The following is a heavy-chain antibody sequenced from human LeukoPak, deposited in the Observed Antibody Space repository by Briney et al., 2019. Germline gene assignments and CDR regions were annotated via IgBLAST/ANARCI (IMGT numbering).Heavy chain of an antibody. D-gene: IGHD3-10*01. CDR1: GYTFTDYY. J-gene: IGHJ4*02. CDR3: ARDKLRYFDY. V-gene: IGHV1-2*02. Sequence: ASVKVSFKASGYTFTDYYMYWVRQAPGQGLEWMGWINPKSGGTNYAQQFQGRVTMTRDTSISTAYMELSRLRSDDTAMYYCARDKLRYFDYWGQGTLVTVSS. CDR2: INPKSGGT.